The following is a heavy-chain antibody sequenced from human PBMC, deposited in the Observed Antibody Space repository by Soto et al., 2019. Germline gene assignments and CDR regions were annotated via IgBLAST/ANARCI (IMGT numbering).Heavy chain of an antibody. CDR1: GGTFSSYA. Sequence: QVPLVQSGAEVKKPGSSVKVSCKASGGTFSSYAISWVRQAPGQGLEWMGGIIPIFGTANYAQKFQGRVTITADESTSTAYMELSSLRSEDTAVYYCASGVGYCSGGSCSRGGYYYGMDVWGQGTTVTVSS. CDR3: ASGVGYCSGGSCSRGGYYYGMDV. D-gene: IGHD2-15*01. V-gene: IGHV1-69*01. J-gene: IGHJ6*02. CDR2: IIPIFGTA.